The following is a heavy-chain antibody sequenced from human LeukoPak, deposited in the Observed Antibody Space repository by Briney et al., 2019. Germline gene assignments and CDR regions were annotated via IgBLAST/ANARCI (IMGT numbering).Heavy chain of an antibody. CDR3: ARVKALRVRGVLMSDYFDY. V-gene: IGHV4-59*01. CDR1: AGSISSDY. CDR2: TYYTGRT. J-gene: IGHJ4*02. D-gene: IGHD3-10*01. Sequence: SETLSLTCTVSAGSISSDYWSWIRQPPGKGLEWIGRTYYTGRTNYNPSLNSRVTISVDTSKNQFSLKMTSVTAADTAVYYCARVKALRVRGVLMSDYFDYWGQGSLVTVSS.